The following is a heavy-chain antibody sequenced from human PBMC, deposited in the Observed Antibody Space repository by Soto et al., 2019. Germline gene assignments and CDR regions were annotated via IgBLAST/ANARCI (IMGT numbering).Heavy chain of an antibody. CDR3: ARTAGGTYARAEYLQL. Sequence: GGSLRLSCAASGFTVSSNYMSWVRQAPGKGLEWVSVIYSGGSTYYADSVKGRFTISRDNSKNTLYLQMNSLRAEDTAVYYCARTAGGTYARAEYLQLWGQGTLVTGSS. J-gene: IGHJ1*01. D-gene: IGHD6-13*01. CDR1: GFTVSSNY. V-gene: IGHV3-53*01. CDR2: IYSGGST.